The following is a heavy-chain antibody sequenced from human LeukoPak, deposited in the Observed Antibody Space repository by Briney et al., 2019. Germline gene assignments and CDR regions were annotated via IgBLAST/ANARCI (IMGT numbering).Heavy chain of an antibody. CDR2: INPNSGGT. Sequence: ASVEVSCKASRYTFTRYYVQRLRQSPGQGVEWMGWINPNSGGTNYAQKFQGRVTMTRDTSISTAYMELSRLRSDDTAVYYCARDRDVVVLVVWGQGTTVTVSS. J-gene: IGHJ6*02. CDR1: RYTFTRYY. CDR3: ARDRDVVVLVV. D-gene: IGHD2-2*01. V-gene: IGHV1-2*02.